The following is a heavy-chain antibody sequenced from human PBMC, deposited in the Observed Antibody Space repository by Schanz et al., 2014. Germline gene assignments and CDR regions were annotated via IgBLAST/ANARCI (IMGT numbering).Heavy chain of an antibody. J-gene: IGHJ4*02. Sequence: EVQLLESGGGFVQPGGSLRLSCAASGFTFSDSWMHWVRQAPGKGLVWVSRTSNDGSFTTFADSVKGRFTISRDNAKNTLYLQMNSLRAEDTAVYYCVRDTDYHFDYWGQGTLVTVSS. CDR2: TSNDGSFT. CDR1: GFTFSDSW. D-gene: IGHD4-17*01. V-gene: IGHV3-74*01. CDR3: VRDTDYHFDY.